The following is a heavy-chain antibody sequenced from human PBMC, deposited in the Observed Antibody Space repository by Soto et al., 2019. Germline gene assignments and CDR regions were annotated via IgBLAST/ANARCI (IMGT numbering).Heavy chain of an antibody. CDR3: ARGIDQGMDV. V-gene: IGHV1-8*01. D-gene: IGHD2-2*01. CDR1: GYTFSSYD. J-gene: IGHJ6*02. CDR2: MSPNSGNT. Sequence: QVQLVQSGAEVKKPGASVKVSCKASGYTFSSYDINWVRQATGQGLEWMGWMSPNSGNTGYAQKCEGRVTRARNTSISTTYMELSSLRSEDTAVYYCARGIDQGMDVWGQGTTVTVSS.